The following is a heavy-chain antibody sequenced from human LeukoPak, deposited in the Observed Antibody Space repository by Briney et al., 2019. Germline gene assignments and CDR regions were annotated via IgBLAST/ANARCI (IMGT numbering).Heavy chain of an antibody. CDR3: ARTYYYGSGRYFDY. J-gene: IGHJ4*02. CDR1: GGSINNNDWWNW. Sequence: PSETMSLTCAVSGGSINNNDWWNWWSWVRQPPGKGLEWIGEIFHSGSSNYNPSLKSRVTISVDKSKNQFSLKLSSVTAADTAIYYCARTYYYGSGRYFDYWGQGTLVTVSS. V-gene: IGHV4-4*02. D-gene: IGHD3-10*01. CDR2: IFHSGSS.